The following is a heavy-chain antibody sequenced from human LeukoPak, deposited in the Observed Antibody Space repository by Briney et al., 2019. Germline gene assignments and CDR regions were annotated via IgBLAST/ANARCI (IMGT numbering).Heavy chain of an antibody. Sequence: GGSLRLSCAASGFTFSGYWMYWVRQAPGKGLVWVSRINTDGSITNYADSVKGRFTISRDNAKNTVYLQMNSLRAEDTAVYYCAKSSFYDSSGYPFDYWGQGTLVTVSS. J-gene: IGHJ4*02. V-gene: IGHV3-74*01. D-gene: IGHD3-22*01. CDR3: AKSSFYDSSGYPFDY. CDR1: GFTFSGYW. CDR2: INTDGSIT.